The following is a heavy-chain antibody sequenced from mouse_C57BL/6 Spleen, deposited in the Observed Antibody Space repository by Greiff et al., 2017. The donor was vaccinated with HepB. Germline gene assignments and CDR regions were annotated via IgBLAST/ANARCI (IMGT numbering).Heavy chain of an antibody. CDR1: GFTFSDYG. Sequence: VQLQQSGGGLVKPGGSLKLSCAASGFTFSDYGMHWVRQAPEKGLEWVAYISSGSSTIYYADTVKGRFTISRDNAKNTLFLQMTSLRSEDTAMYYCARTYYDYDEYFDVWGTGTTVTVSS. CDR3: ARTYYDYDEYFDV. D-gene: IGHD2-4*01. CDR2: ISSGSSTI. V-gene: IGHV5-17*01. J-gene: IGHJ1*03.